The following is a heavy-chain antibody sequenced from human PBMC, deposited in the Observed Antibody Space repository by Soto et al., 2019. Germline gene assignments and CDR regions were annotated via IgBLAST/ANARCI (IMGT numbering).Heavy chain of an antibody. CDR3: AKDQTPVVATTSFDY. Sequence: GGSLRLSCAASGFTFSSYGMHWVRQAPGKGLEWVAVISYDGSNKYYADSVKGRFTISRDNSKNTLYLQMNSLRAEDTAVYYCAKDQTPVVATTSFDYWGQGTLVTVSS. CDR2: ISYDGSNK. V-gene: IGHV3-30*18. J-gene: IGHJ4*02. D-gene: IGHD5-12*01. CDR1: GFTFSSYG.